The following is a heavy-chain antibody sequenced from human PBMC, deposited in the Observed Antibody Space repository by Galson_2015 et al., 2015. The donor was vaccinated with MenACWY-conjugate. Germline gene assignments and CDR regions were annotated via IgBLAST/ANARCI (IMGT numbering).Heavy chain of an antibody. CDR1: GFPFSTYA. J-gene: IGHJ4*02. V-gene: IGHV3-23*01. CDR3: AKNIAVDGMWYLDY. CDR2: ISSSGGRP. Sequence: SLRLSCAASGFPFSTYAMTWVRQAPGKGLEWVSSISSSGGRPYYADSVKGQFTISRDNSKNPLYLQMNTLRAEDTAIYYCAKNIAVDGMWYLDYSGQGTLVTVTS. D-gene: IGHD6-19*01.